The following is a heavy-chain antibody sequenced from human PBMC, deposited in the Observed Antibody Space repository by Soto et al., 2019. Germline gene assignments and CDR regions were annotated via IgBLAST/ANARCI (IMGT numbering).Heavy chain of an antibody. J-gene: IGHJ1*01. D-gene: IGHD3-22*01. Sequence: QVQLVQSGAEVKKPGSSVKVSCKASGGTFSSYTISWVRQAPGQGLEWMGRIIPILGIANYAQKFQGRVTITADKSTSTAYMERSSLRSEDTAVYYCARTDSSGYQRGPGYFQHWGQGTLVTVSS. CDR2: IIPILGIA. CDR3: ARTDSSGYQRGPGYFQH. V-gene: IGHV1-69*02. CDR1: GGTFSSYT.